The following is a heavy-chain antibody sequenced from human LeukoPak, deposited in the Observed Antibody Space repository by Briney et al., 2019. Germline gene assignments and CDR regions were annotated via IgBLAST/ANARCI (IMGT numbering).Heavy chain of an antibody. CDR2: IYYSGST. CDR3: ARAYSSSWYFNWFDP. CDR1: GGSISSYY. D-gene: IGHD6-13*01. V-gene: IGHV4-59*08. J-gene: IGHJ5*02. Sequence: SETLSLTCTVSGGSISSYYWSWIRQPPRKGLEWIGYIYYSGSTNYNPSLKSRVTISVDTSKNQFSLKLSSVTAADTAVYYCARAYSSSWYFNWFDPWGQGTLVTVSS.